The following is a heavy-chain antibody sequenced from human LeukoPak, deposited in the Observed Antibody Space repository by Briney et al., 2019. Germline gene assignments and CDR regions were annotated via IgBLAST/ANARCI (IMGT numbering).Heavy chain of an antibody. CDR1: GYTFTGYY. J-gene: IGHJ4*02. CDR3: ARDHRYYYGSGSSMGDY. V-gene: IGHV1-2*02. Sequence: ASVKVSCKASGYTFTGYYMHWVRQAPGQGLEWMGWINPNSGGTNYAQKFQGRVTMTRDTSISTAYMELSRLRSDDTAVYYCARDHRYYYGSGSSMGDYWGQGTLVTVSS. CDR2: INPNSGGT. D-gene: IGHD3-10*01.